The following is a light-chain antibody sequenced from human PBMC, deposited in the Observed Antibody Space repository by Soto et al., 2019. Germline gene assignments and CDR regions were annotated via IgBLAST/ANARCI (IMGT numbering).Light chain of an antibody. Sequence: QAVLTQSPSASASLGASVTLTCSLNIGHSGFAIAWHQQQPEKGPRFLMKLKNDRSLNKGDGIPDRFSASSSGAERYRTISILQSYDEADYYCQTRGTVPVFRGGTKLTVL. CDR3: QTRGTVPV. CDR2: LKNDRSL. J-gene: IGLJ2*01. V-gene: IGLV4-69*01. CDR1: IGHSGFA.